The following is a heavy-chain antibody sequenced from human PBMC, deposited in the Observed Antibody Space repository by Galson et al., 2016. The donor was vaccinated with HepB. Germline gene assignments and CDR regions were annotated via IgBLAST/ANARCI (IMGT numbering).Heavy chain of an antibody. V-gene: IGHV3-33*01. CDR3: AREINWNSYGMDV. D-gene: IGHD1-1*01. J-gene: IGHJ6*02. CDR1: GFTFSRYG. Sequence: SLRLSCAASGFTFSRYGMHWVRQAPGKGLEWVAVIWYDGSNKYYADSVKGRFTISRDNSKNTLYLQMNSLSVEDTAVYYRAREINWNSYGMDVWGQGTTVTVS. CDR2: IWYDGSNK.